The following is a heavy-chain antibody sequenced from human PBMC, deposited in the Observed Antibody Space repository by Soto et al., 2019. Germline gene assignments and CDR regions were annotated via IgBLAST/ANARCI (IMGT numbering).Heavy chain of an antibody. D-gene: IGHD2-15*01. CDR2: IDPSDSYT. V-gene: IGHV5-10-1*03. CDR1: GYSFTSYW. CDR3: ARQGCSGGSCYSAINAEGGWFDP. Sequence: EVQLVQSGAEVKKPRESLRISYKGSGYSFTSYWISWVRQMPGKGLEWMGRIDPSDSYTNYSPSFQGHVTISADKSISTAYLQWSSLKASDTAMYYCARQGCSGGSCYSAINAEGGWFDPWGQGTLVTVSS. J-gene: IGHJ5*02.